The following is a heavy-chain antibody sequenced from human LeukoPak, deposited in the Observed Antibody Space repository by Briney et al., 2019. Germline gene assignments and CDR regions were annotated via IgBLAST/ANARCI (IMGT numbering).Heavy chain of an antibody. D-gene: IGHD3-10*01. V-gene: IGHV3-48*03. J-gene: IGHJ5*02. CDR2: ISSSGSTI. Sequence: GGSLRLSCAASGFTFSSYEMNWVRQAPGKGLEWVSYISSSGSTIYYADSVKGRFTISRDNAKNSLYLQMSSLRAEDTAVYYCARVNYYGSGSYYENWFDPWGQGTLVTVSS. CDR3: ARVNYYGSGSYYENWFDP. CDR1: GFTFSSYE.